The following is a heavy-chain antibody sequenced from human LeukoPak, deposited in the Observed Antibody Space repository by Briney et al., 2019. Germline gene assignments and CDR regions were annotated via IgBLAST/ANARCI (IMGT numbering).Heavy chain of an antibody. V-gene: IGHV3-23*01. CDR2: IGGSDGRT. CDR3: AKDSSSYDWGYMDV. D-gene: IGHD3-22*01. CDR1: GFTFSTYA. J-gene: IGHJ6*03. Sequence: GGSLRLSCAASGFTFSTYAMSWVRQAPGKGLEWVSLIGGSDGRTRYAGSVKGRFTISRDNSKNTLYLEMNSLRAEDTAVYYCAKDSSSYDWGYMDVWGKGTTVTVSS.